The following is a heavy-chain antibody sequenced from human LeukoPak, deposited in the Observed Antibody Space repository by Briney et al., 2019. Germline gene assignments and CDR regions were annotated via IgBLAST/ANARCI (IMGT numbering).Heavy chain of an antibody. J-gene: IGHJ3*02. D-gene: IGHD1-1*01. V-gene: IGHV3-23*01. CDR1: RFRFSTFP. Sequence: GGSLRLSCAASRFRFSTFPMGWVRQAPGKGLEWVSGISAGGETTFYAASVRGRLTISTDNSKTPLSLQMNSLRADDTAVYYCAKSLLTPATGTGRAFDIWSQATMVTVSS. CDR3: AKSLLTPATGTGRAFDI. CDR2: ISAGGETT.